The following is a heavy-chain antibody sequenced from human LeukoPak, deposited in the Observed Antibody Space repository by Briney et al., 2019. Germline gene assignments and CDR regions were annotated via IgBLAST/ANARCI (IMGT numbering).Heavy chain of an antibody. CDR3: TRDSDYYESSGYYLVCFDY. V-gene: IGHV3-49*04. CDR1: GFTFGDYA. CDR2: IRSKAYGGTT. D-gene: IGHD3-22*01. J-gene: IGHJ4*02. Sequence: GGSLRLSCTASGFTFGDYAMSWVRQAPGKGLEWVGFIRSKAYGGTTEYAASVKGRFTISRDDSKSIAYLQMNSLKTEDTAVYYCTRDSDYYESSGYYLVCFDYWGQGTLVTVSS.